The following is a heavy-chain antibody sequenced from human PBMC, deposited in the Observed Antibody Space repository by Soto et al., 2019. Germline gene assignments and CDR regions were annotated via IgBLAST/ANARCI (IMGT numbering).Heavy chain of an antibody. V-gene: IGHV3-30-3*01. CDR3: ARVQRVWGSYRYSGLAY. Sequence: QVQLVESGGGVVQPGRSLRLSCAASGFTFSSYAMHWVRQAPGKGLEWVAVISYDGSNKYYADSVKGRFTISRDNSKNTLYLQMNSLRAEDTAVYYCARVQRVWGSYRYSGLAYWGQGTLVTVSS. D-gene: IGHD3-16*02. CDR2: ISYDGSNK. CDR1: GFTFSSYA. J-gene: IGHJ4*02.